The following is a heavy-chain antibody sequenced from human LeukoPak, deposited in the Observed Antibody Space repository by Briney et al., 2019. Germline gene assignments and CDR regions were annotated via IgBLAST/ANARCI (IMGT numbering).Heavy chain of an antibody. V-gene: IGHV3-30*18. D-gene: IGHD1-26*01. Sequence: GGSLRLSCAASGFTFSSYGMHWVRQAPGKGLEWVAVISYDGSNKYYADSVKGRFTISRDNSMNTLYLQMNSLRAEDTAVYYCAKAPEWEIDYWGQGTLVTVSS. J-gene: IGHJ4*02. CDR3: AKAPEWEIDY. CDR1: GFTFSSYG. CDR2: ISYDGSNK.